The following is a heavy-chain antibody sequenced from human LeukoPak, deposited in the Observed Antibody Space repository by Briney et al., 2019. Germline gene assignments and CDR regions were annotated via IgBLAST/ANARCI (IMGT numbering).Heavy chain of an antibody. CDR3: ARVRSRGYSYGTDLDY. J-gene: IGHJ4*02. CDR1: GFTFSSYG. Sequence: GGSLRLSCAASGFTFSSYGMHWVRQAPGKGLEWVSSITSSSSNMYYADSVRGRFTISRDNAKNSLYLQMNSLRAEDTAVYYCARVRSRGYSYGTDLDYWGQGTLVTVSS. D-gene: IGHD5-18*01. V-gene: IGHV3-21*01. CDR2: ITSSSSNM.